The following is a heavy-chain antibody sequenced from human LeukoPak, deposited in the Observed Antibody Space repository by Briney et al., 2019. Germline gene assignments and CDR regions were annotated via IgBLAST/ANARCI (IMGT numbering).Heavy chain of an antibody. CDR2: INHSGST. J-gene: IGHJ3*02. CDR3: ARPSGARITIFGVASRDPFDI. CDR1: VGSLSGYY. V-gene: IGHV4-34*01. Sequence: SETLSLTCAVYVGSLSGYYWSWIRQPPGKGLEWIGEINHSGSTNYNPSLKSRVTISVDTSKTQFSLKLSSVTAADTAVYYCARPSGARITIFGVASRDPFDIWGQGTMVTVSS. D-gene: IGHD3-3*01.